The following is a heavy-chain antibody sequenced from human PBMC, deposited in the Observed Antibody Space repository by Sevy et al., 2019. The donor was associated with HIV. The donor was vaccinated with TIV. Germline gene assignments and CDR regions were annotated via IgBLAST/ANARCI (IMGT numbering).Heavy chain of an antibody. J-gene: IGHJ6*02. V-gene: IGHV3-30*02. Sequence: GGSLRLSCAASGFTFSSYGMHWVRQAPGEGLEWVAFIRYDGSNKYYADSVKGRFTISRDNSKNTLYLQMNSLRAEDTAVYYCARDLAAAGHYYYYGMDVWGQGTTVTVSS. CDR2: IRYDGSNK. CDR1: GFTFSSYG. CDR3: ARDLAAAGHYYYYGMDV. D-gene: IGHD6-13*01.